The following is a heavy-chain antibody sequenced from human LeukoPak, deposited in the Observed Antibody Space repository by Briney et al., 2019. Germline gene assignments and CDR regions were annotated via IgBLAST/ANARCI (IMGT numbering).Heavy chain of an antibody. CDR2: IYYSGST. J-gene: IGHJ4*02. CDR3: AAREYSYGYVSR. V-gene: IGHV4-59*01. Sequence: SETLSLTCTVSGGSISSYYWSWIRQPPGKGLEWIGYIYYSGSTNYNPSLKSRVTISVDTSKNQFSLKLSSVTAADTAVYYCAAREYSYGYVSRWGQGTLVTVSS. D-gene: IGHD5-18*01. CDR1: GGSISSYY.